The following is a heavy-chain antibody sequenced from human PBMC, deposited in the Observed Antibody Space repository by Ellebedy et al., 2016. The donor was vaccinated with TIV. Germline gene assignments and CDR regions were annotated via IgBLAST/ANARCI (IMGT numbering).Heavy chain of an antibody. D-gene: IGHD6-13*01. V-gene: IGHV1-18*01. CDR2: ISGYNGNT. Sequence: ASVKVSCKASGYPFDKYVISWVRQAPGQGLEWMGWISGYNGNTHYAQKFQGRVTMTTDTSTSTAYMELRSLRSDDTAVYYCERDILNQHLEFDFWGQGTLVTVSS. J-gene: IGHJ4*01. CDR1: GYPFDKYV. CDR3: ERDILNQHLEFDF.